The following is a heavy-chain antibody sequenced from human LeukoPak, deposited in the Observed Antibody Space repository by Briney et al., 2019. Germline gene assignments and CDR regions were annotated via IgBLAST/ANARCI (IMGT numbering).Heavy chain of an antibody. D-gene: IGHD4-17*01. CDR3: ARVRAGEDWFDP. V-gene: IGHV3-11*01. CDR2: ISSSGSTI. CDR1: GFTFSDYY. Sequence: GGSLRLSCAASGFTFSDYYMSWIRKPPGKGLEWVSYISSSGSTIYYADSVKGRFTISRDNAKNSLYLQMNSLRAEDTAVYYCARVRAGEDWFDPWGQGTLVTVSS. J-gene: IGHJ5*02.